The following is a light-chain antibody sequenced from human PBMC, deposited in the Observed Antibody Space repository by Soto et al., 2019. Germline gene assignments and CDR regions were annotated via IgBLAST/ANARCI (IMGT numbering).Light chain of an antibody. CDR3: QQFGSSLLT. CDR2: GAS. CDR1: QTVSSSY. J-gene: IGKJ4*01. Sequence: EIVLTQSPGTLSLSPGERATLSCRASQTVSSSYLAWYQQKPGQAPRLLIYGASSRATGIPDRFSGSGSGRDFTLTISRLEPEDFAVYYCQQFGSSLLTFGGGTQVEIK. V-gene: IGKV3-20*01.